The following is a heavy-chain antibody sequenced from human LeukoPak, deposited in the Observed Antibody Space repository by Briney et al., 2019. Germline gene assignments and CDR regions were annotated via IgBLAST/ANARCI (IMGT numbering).Heavy chain of an antibody. D-gene: IGHD5-12*01. CDR1: GGSISSGDYY. CDR3: ARGYDTYENWFDP. J-gene: IGHJ5*02. CDR2: IYYSGST. V-gene: IGHV4-30-4*01. Sequence: PSETLSLTCTVSGGSISSGDYYWSWIRQPPGKGLEWIGYIYYSGSTYYNPSLKSRVTISVDTSKNQFSLKLSSVTAADTAVYYCARGYDTYENWFDPWGQGTLVTVSS.